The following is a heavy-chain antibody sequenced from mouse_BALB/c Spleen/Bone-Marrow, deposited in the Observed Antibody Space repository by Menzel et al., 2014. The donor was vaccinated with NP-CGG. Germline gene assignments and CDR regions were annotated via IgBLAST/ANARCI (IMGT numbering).Heavy chain of an antibody. J-gene: IGHJ3*01. CDR1: GYSFTSYY. Sequence: VQLQQSGPELVKPGASVKISCKASGYSFTSYYIHWVKQRPGQGLEWIGWIFPGSGNTKYNEKFKGKATLTADTSSSTAYMQLSSLTSEDSAVYFCARTRAYGYDGGFAYWGQGTLVTVSA. D-gene: IGHD2-2*01. CDR3: ARTRAYGYDGGFAY. V-gene: IGHV1-66*01. CDR2: IFPGSGNT.